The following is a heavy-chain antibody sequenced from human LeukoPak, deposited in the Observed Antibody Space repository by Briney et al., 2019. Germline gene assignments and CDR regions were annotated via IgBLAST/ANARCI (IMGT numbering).Heavy chain of an antibody. V-gene: IGHV4-39*01. D-gene: IGHD3-10*01. Sequence: SETLSLTCTVSGGSISSSSYYWGWIRQPPGKGLEWIGSIYYSGSTYYKPSLKSRVTISVDTSKNQFSLKLSSVTAADTAMYYCARGGVRGVRGSYYYYGMDVWGQGTTVTVSS. J-gene: IGHJ6*02. CDR3: ARGGVRGVRGSYYYYGMDV. CDR1: GGSISSSSYY. CDR2: IYYSGST.